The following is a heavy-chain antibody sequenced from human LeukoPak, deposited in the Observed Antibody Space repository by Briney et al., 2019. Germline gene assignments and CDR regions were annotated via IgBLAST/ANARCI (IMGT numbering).Heavy chain of an antibody. D-gene: IGHD3-22*01. Sequence: SVKVSCRASGGTFSSYAISWVRQAPGQGLEWMGGIIPIFGTANYAQKFQGRVTITTDESTSTAYMELSSLRSEDTAVYYCARVVMRYDSSGYGAFDIWGQGTMVTVSS. V-gene: IGHV1-69*05. CDR2: IIPIFGTA. CDR3: ARVVMRYDSSGYGAFDI. J-gene: IGHJ3*02. CDR1: GGTFSSYA.